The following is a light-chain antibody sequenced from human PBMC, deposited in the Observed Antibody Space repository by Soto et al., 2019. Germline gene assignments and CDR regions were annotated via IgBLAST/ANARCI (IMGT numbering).Light chain of an antibody. CDR2: AAS. CDR3: QQLRSYPST. CDR1: QDIAIY. V-gene: IGKV1-9*01. Sequence: IQLTQSPSSLSASVGDRVTITCRASQDIAIYLAWYQQKPGEAPKLLIYAASTLHGGVPSRFSGSGSGTDFALTITSLQAEDLATYYCQQLRSYPSTFGGGTKVEIK. J-gene: IGKJ4*01.